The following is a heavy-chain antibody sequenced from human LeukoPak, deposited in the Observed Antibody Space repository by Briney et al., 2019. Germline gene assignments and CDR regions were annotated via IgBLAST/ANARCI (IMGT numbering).Heavy chain of an antibody. Sequence: GGSLRLFCAASGFTFTGYWMSWARQAPGKGLEWVANIKQDGSEKYYVDSVKGRFTISRDNAKYPLFLQMNSLRAEDTAIYYCAKGPSPVLGGGSYFDYWGQGTLVTVSS. CDR2: IKQDGSEK. D-gene: IGHD3-16*01. CDR1: GFTFTGYW. J-gene: IGHJ4*02. CDR3: AKGPSPVLGGGSYFDY. V-gene: IGHV3-7*03.